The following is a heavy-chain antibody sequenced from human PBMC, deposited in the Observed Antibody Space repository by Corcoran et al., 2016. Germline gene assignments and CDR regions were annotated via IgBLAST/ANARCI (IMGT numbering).Heavy chain of an antibody. CDR2: ISYDGSNK. V-gene: IGHV3-30*18. D-gene: IGHD1-26*01. Sequence: QVQLVESGGGVVQPGGSLRLSCAASGFTFSSYGMHWVRQAPGKGLEWVAVISYDGSNKYYADSVKGRFTISRDNSKNTLYLQMNSLRAEDTAVYYCAKVSVGAIDYWGQGTLVTVSS. J-gene: IGHJ4*02. CDR1: GFTFSSYG. CDR3: AKVSVGAIDY.